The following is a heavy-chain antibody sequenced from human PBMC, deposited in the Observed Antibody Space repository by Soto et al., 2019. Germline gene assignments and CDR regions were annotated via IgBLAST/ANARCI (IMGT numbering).Heavy chain of an antibody. CDR3: ARPFRWYSSSWRDNWYFDR. D-gene: IGHD6-13*01. Sequence: SGPTLVNPTETLTLTCTVSGFSLSNARMGVSWIRQPPGKALEWLAHIFSNDEKSYSTSLKSRLTISKDTSKSQVVLTMTNIDPVDTATYYCARPFRWYSSSWRDNWYFDRWGRRTLVTVSS. CDR2: IFSNDEK. J-gene: IGHJ2*01. V-gene: IGHV2-26*01. CDR1: GFSLSNARMG.